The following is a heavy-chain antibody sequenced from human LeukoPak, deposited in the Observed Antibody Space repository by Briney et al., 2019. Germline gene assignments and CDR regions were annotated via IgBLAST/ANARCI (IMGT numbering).Heavy chain of an antibody. CDR1: GFTFSDYY. D-gene: IGHD2-2*01. Sequence: KTGGSLRLSCAASGFTFSDYYMSWIRQAPGKGLEWVSYISSSGSTIYYADSVKGRFTISRDNAKNSLYLQMNSLRAEDTAVYYCASQRDSEVPAAPLAFDIWGQGTMVTVSS. V-gene: IGHV3-11*01. CDR2: ISSSGSTI. J-gene: IGHJ3*02. CDR3: ASQRDSEVPAAPLAFDI.